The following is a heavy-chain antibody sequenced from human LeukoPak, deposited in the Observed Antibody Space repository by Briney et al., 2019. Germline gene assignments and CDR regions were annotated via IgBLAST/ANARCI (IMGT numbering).Heavy chain of an antibody. CDR2: IDYAGRT. CDR3: ARDRPGGSSLDY. CDR1: GGSISRDY. J-gene: IGHJ4*02. D-gene: IGHD6-13*01. Sequence: SETLSLTCTVSGGSISRDYWSWIRQPPGKGLEWIGYIDYAGRTTYNPSLKSRVTISVDTSKNQFSLRLSSVTAADTAVYYCARDRPGGSSLDYWGQGTLVTVSS. V-gene: IGHV4-59*01.